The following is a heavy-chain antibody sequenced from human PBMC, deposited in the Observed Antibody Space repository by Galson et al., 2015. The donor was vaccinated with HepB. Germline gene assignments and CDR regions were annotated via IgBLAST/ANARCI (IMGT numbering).Heavy chain of an antibody. V-gene: IGHV1-2*02. Sequence: SVKVSCKASGYTFTDHYIHWLRQAPGQGPEWMGWINPNTGDTDYAQRFQGRVAMTSDTSISTAYVELRGLRSDDTALYYCAMPPCGGGHCFFDFWGQGTQVTVSS. CDR3: AMPPCGGGHCFFDF. CDR1: GYTFTDHY. J-gene: IGHJ4*02. CDR2: INPNTGDT. D-gene: IGHD2-21*01.